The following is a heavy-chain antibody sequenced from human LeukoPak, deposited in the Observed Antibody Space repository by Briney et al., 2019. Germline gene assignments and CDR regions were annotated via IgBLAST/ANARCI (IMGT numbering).Heavy chain of an antibody. CDR1: GGSISSSSYY. Sequence: SETLTLTCTVSGGSISSSSYYWGWIRQPPGKGLEWIGSIYYSGSTYYNPSLKSRVTISVDTSKNQFSLKLSSVIAADTAVYYCARGHDYYGSGDYYYMDVWGKGTTVTVSS. D-gene: IGHD3-10*01. V-gene: IGHV4-39*07. CDR3: ARGHDYYGSGDYYYMDV. CDR2: IYYSGST. J-gene: IGHJ6*03.